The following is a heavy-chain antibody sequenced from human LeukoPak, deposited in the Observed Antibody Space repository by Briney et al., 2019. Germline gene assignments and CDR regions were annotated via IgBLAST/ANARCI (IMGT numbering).Heavy chain of an antibody. CDR3: ARGGAPDVDY. D-gene: IGHD1-14*01. CDR2: IYYSGST. J-gene: IGHJ4*02. V-gene: IGHV4-59*01. Sequence: PSETLSLTCTVSGCSISSYYWSWIGQPPGKGLEWIGYIYYSGSTNYNPSLKSRVTISVDTSKNQFSLKLSSVTAADTAVYYCARGGAPDVDYWGQGTLVTVSS. CDR1: GCSISSYY.